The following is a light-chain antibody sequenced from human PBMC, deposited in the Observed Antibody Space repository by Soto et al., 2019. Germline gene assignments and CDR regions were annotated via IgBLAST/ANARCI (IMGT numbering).Light chain of an antibody. J-gene: IGKJ3*01. CDR2: GAS. CDR1: QDIRNS. CDR3: QQFNSYPRT. V-gene: IGKV1-9*01. Sequence: IQLTQSPSPLSASVGDRVIITCRASQDIRNSLAWYHQKPGKAPALLIYGASALQVGVPSRFSGSGSGTDFTLTISSLQPEDFATYYCQQFNSYPRTFGPGTKVDIK.